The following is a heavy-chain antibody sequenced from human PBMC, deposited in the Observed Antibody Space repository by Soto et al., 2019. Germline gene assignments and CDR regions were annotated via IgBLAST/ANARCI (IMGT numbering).Heavy chain of an antibody. V-gene: IGHV3-30*03. D-gene: IGHD2-15*01. CDR1: GFTFSSYG. Sequence: GGSLRLSCSASGFTFSSYGMHWVRQAPGKGLEWVAVISYDGSNKYYADSVKGRFTISRDNSKNTLYLQMNSLRAEDTAVYYCAREVAGDPAYFDYWGQGTLVTVSS. CDR2: ISYDGSNK. CDR3: AREVAGDPAYFDY. J-gene: IGHJ4*02.